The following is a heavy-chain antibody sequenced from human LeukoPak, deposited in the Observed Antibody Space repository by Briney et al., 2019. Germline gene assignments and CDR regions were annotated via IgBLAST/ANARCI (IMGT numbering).Heavy chain of an antibody. J-gene: IGHJ4*02. Sequence: SETLSLTCTVSGVSFSSDYWTWIRQPPGKGLEWIGYIYYDGSGNYNPSLKSRVTISVDTSKNLFSLRLSSVTAADTAVYYCARGQALLRDYWGQGTLGTGSS. CDR2: IYYDGSG. CDR1: GVSFSSDY. D-gene: IGHD3-22*01. CDR3: ARGQALLRDY. V-gene: IGHV4-59*01.